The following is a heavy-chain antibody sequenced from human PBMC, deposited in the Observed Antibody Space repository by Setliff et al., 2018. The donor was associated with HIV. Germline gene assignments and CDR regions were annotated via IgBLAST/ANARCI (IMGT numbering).Heavy chain of an antibody. CDR3: ARLTTTYYYDSSAYYHPV. V-gene: IGHV4-59*11. CDR1: GGFISNHY. D-gene: IGHD3-22*01. CDR2: THYSGSS. J-gene: IGHJ4*02. Sequence: SETLSLTCTISGGFISNHYWNWIRQPPGKGLEWIGSTHYSGSSYYSPSLKSRVTISLDTSKNQFSLKLSSVTAADTAVFYCARLTTTYYYDSSAYYHPVWGQGTLVTVSS.